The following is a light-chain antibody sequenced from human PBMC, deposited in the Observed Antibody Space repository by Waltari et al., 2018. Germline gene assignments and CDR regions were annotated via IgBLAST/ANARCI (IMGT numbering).Light chain of an antibody. J-gene: IGLJ2*01. CDR2: DVS. CDR1: SSDVGGYNY. Sequence: QSALTQPRSVSGSPGQSVTLSCPGPSSDVGGYNYVSWYQQHPGKAPKLMIYDVSKRPSGVPDRFSGSKSGNTASLTISGLQAEDEADYYCCSYAGSYTVVFGGGTKLTVL. CDR3: CSYAGSYTVV. V-gene: IGLV2-11*01.